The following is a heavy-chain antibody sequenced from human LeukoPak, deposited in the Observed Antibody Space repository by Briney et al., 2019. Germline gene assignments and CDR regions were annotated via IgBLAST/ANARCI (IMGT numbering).Heavy chain of an antibody. CDR3: ARGPVLRYFDWLSQPFDY. J-gene: IGHJ4*02. CDR2: IYYSGST. V-gene: IGHV4-39*01. Sequence: SETLSLTCTVSGGSISSSSYYWGWIRQPPGKGLEWIGSIYYSGSTYYNPSLKSRVTISVDTSKNQFSLKLSSVTAADTAVYYCARGPVLRYFDWLSQPFDYWGQGTLVTVSS. CDR1: GGSISSSSYY. D-gene: IGHD3-9*01.